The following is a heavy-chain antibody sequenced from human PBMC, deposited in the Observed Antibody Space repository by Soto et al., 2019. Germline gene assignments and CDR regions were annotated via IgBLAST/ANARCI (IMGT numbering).Heavy chain of an antibody. V-gene: IGHV4-38-2*01. D-gene: IGHD2-2*01. Sequence: SSETLSLTCAVSGYSISSGNYWAWIRQPPGRGLEWIGSLYHIGSTHYNTSLKSRVTISVDTSKNHFSLELSSVTAADTAIYYCRSSTSCYDESCVDVWGQGTMVTVSS. CDR3: RSSTSCYDESCVDV. CDR1: GYSISSGNY. J-gene: IGHJ6*02. CDR2: LYHIGST.